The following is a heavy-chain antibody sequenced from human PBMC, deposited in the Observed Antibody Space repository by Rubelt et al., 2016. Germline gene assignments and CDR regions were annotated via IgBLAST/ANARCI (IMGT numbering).Heavy chain of an antibody. D-gene: IGHD3-10*01. CDR1: GGSFSGYY. Sequence: QVQLQQWGAGLLKPSETLSLTCAVYGGSFSGYYWSWIRQPPGKGLEWIGEINHSGSTNYNPSLKSRVTISVDTSKNQFSLKLRSVTAADTAVYYCARNGSPENNWFDPWGQGTLVTVSS. V-gene: IGHV4-34*01. CDR3: ARNGSPENNWFDP. J-gene: IGHJ5*02. CDR2: INHSGST.